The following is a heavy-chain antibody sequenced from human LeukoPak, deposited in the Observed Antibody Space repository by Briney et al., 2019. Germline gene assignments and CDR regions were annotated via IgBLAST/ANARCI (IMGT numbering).Heavy chain of an antibody. CDR1: GFTFSTYN. V-gene: IGHV3-21*01. CDR3: ARDYIAYDPLDY. J-gene: IGHJ4*02. Sequence: GGSLRLSCAASGFTFSTYNMNWVRQAPGKGLEWVSSISSSSSYIYYADSVKGRFTISRDNAKNSLYLQMNSLRAEDTAVYWCARDYIAYDPLDYWGQGTLVTVSS. D-gene: IGHD3-3*01. CDR2: ISSSSSYI.